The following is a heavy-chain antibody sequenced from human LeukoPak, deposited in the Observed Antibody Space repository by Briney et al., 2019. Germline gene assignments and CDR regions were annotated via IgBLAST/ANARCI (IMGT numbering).Heavy chain of an antibody. J-gene: IGHJ4*02. CDR2: MNPNSGNT. CDR3: ARARNYYGSGSSKPDY. D-gene: IGHD3-10*01. Sequence: ASVKVSCKASGYTFTSYDINWVRQATGQGLEWMGWMNPNSGNTGYAQKFQGRVTMTRNTSISTAYMELSSLRSEDTAVYYCARARNYYGSGSSKPDYWGQGTLVTVSS. V-gene: IGHV1-8*01. CDR1: GYTFTSYD.